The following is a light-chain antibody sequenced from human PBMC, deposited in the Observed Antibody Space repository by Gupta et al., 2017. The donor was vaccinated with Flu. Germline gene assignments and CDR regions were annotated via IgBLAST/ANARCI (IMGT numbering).Light chain of an antibody. Sequence: VTISCSGSSSNIGRNTVNWYQQLPGTAPKLLIYSNNQRPSGVPDQFSGSQSGTSASLAISELQSEDEADYYCAAWDDSLNGPWVFGGGTKLTVL. J-gene: IGLJ3*02. CDR3: AAWDDSLNGPWV. V-gene: IGLV1-44*01. CDR1: SSNIGRNT. CDR2: SNN.